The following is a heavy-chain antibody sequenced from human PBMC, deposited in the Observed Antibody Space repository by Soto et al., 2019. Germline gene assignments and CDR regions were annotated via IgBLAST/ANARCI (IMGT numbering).Heavy chain of an antibody. CDR3: ARDRATMVRGVIPRWFDP. V-gene: IGHV4-34*01. Sequence: SETLSLTCAVYGGSFSGYYWSWIRQHPGKGLEWIGEINHSGSTNYNPSLKSRVTISVDTSKNQFSLKLSSVTAADTAVYYCARDRATMVRGVIPRWFDPWGQGTLVTVSS. CDR1: GGSFSGYY. J-gene: IGHJ5*02. D-gene: IGHD3-10*01. CDR2: INHSGST.